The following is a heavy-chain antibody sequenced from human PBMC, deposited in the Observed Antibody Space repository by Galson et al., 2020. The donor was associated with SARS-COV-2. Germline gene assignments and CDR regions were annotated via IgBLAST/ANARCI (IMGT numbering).Heavy chain of an antibody. CDR1: GVSVISGGNY. CDR2: IFSSVTT. Sequence: SETLSLTCTVSGVSVISGGNYWTWIRQHPGKGLEWIGHIFSSVTTYYSPSLKSRVTISVDTSQNQFSLGLSSVTAADTAVYYCARGRFYDSTGYSTSYYFDSWGQGTLVTVSS. D-gene: IGHD3-22*01. J-gene: IGHJ4*02. V-gene: IGHV4-31*03. CDR3: ARGRFYDSTGYSTSYYFDS.